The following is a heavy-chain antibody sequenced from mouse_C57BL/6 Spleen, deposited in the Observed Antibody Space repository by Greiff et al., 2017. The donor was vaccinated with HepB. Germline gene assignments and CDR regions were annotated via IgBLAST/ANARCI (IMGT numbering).Heavy chain of an antibody. CDR3: TGTPWFAY. Sequence: DVQLQESGGGLVQPGGSMKLSCVASGFTFSNYWMNWVRQSPEKGLEWVAQIRLKSDNYATHYAESVKGRFTISRDDSKSSVYLQMNNLRAEDTGIYYCTGTPWFAYWGQGTLVTVSA. CDR2: IRLKSDNYAT. CDR1: GFTFSNYW. J-gene: IGHJ3*01. V-gene: IGHV6-3*01.